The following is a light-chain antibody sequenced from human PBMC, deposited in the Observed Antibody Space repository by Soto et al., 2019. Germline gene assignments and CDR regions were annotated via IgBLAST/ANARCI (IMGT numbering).Light chain of an antibody. Sequence: ETVMTQSPVTLSVSPGETATLSCRASQSVTRNLAWYQQKPGQPPRLLIYGASTRATGIPARFSGSGSGTEFTLTITSLQSEDFAVYYCQQDDNWLPYTFGQGTKLEIK. V-gene: IGKV3-15*01. J-gene: IGKJ2*01. CDR3: QQDDNWLPYT. CDR2: GAS. CDR1: QSVTRN.